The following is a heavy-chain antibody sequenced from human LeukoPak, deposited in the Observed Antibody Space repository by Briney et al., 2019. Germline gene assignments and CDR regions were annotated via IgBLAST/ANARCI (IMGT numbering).Heavy chain of an antibody. Sequence: PGGSLRLSCAASGFTFSSYSMNWVRQAPGKGLEWVSSISSSSSYIYYADSVKGRFTISRDNAKNTLYLQMNSLRAEDTAVYYCARAQPVVGATYFDYWGQGTLVTVSS. J-gene: IGHJ4*02. CDR2: ISSSSSYI. D-gene: IGHD1-26*01. CDR1: GFTFSSYS. CDR3: ARAQPVVGATYFDY. V-gene: IGHV3-21*01.